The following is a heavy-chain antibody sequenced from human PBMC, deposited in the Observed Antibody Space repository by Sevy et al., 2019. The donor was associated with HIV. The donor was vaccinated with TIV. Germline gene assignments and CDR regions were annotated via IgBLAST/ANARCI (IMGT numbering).Heavy chain of an antibody. J-gene: IGHJ4*02. Sequence: GGSLRLSCAASGFTFSSYEMNWVRQAPGKGLEWVSYISSSGSTIYYADSAKVRFTISRDNAKNSLYLQMNSLRAEDTAVYYCASEVVVAATLDYWGQGTLVTVSS. CDR3: ASEVVVAATLDY. CDR1: GFTFSSYE. D-gene: IGHD2-15*01. CDR2: ISSSGSTI. V-gene: IGHV3-48*03.